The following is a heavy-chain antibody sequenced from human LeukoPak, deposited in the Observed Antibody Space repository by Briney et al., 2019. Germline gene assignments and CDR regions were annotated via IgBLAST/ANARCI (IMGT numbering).Heavy chain of an antibody. D-gene: IGHD1-1*01. V-gene: IGHV2-70*11. CDR3: AQMQRVTTGTTTAYYMDV. Sequence: SGPALVKPTRTLTLTCTFSGLSLSTYGMCVSWIRQPPGKALEWLARIDWDDDKYYSTSLKTRLTISKDTSKNQVVLTVTNVDPVDTATYYCAQMQRVTTGTTTAYYMDVWDKGTTVTVSS. CDR2: IDWDDDK. J-gene: IGHJ6*03. CDR1: GLSLSTYGMC.